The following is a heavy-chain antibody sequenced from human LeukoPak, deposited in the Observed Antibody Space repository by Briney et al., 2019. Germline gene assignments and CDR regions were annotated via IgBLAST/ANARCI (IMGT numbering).Heavy chain of an antibody. CDR2: INPNSGGT. V-gene: IGHV1-2*02. CDR3: ASXRLREQLVNYYYGMDV. D-gene: IGHD6-13*01. Sequence: APVKVSCKASGYTFTGYYMHWVRQAPGQGLEWMGWINPNSGGTNYAQKFQGRVTMTRDTSISTAYMELSRLRSDDTAVYYCASXRLREQLVNYYYGMDVWGQGTTVTVSS. CDR1: GYTFTGYY. J-gene: IGHJ6*02.